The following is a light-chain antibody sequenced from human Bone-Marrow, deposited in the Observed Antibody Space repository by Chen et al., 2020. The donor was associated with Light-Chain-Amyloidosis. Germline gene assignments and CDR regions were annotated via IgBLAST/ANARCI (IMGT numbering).Light chain of an antibody. CDR3: ISYAGSSNLV. Sequence: QSALTQPPSASGSPGQSVTISCTGTSSDVGSYNYVSWYQQHPGTAPNLMIYEVIKRPSGVPDRFSDSKSVNTASLTVSGLQADDEADSYCISYAGSSNLVFGGGTKLTVL. V-gene: IGLV2-8*01. J-gene: IGLJ3*02. CDR2: EVI. CDR1: SSDVGSYNY.